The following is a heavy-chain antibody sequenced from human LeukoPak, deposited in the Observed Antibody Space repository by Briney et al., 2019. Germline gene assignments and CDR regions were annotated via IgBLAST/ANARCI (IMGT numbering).Heavy chain of an antibody. CDR1: GGSISSGSYY. CDR2: IYYSGST. CDR3: ARLGDIVVIPAALAIDY. Sequence: SQTLSLTCTVSGGSISSGSYYWGWVRQPPGKGLEWIGNIYYSGSTYYNPSLKSRVTISVDTSKNQFSLKLSSVTAADTAVYYCARLGDIVVIPAALAIDYWGQGTLVTVSS. V-gene: IGHV4-39*01. D-gene: IGHD2-2*01. J-gene: IGHJ4*02.